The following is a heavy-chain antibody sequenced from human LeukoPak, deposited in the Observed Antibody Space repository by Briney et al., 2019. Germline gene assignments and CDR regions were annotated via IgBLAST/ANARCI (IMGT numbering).Heavy chain of an antibody. CDR2: IIPIFGTA. CDR3: AQGYYDFWSGYSHHYYYMDV. CDR1: GGTFSSYA. J-gene: IGHJ6*03. V-gene: IGHV1-69*05. Sequence: SVKVSCKASGGTFSSYAISWVRQAPGQGLEWMGRIIPIFGTANYAQKFQGRVTITTDESTSTAYMELSSLRSEDTAVYYCAQGYYDFWSGYSHHYYYMDVWGKGTTVTVSS. D-gene: IGHD3-3*01.